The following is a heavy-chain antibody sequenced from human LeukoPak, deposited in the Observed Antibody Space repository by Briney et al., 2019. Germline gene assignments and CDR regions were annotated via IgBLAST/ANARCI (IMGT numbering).Heavy chain of an antibody. D-gene: IGHD5-24*01. Sequence: ASVKVSCKASGGTFSSYAISWVRQAPGQGLEWMGGIIPIFGTANYAQKFQGRVTITTDESTSTAYMELSSLRSEETAVYYCARGSGPGEGDGYNFNSDYWGQGTLVTVSS. CDR3: ARGSGPGEGDGYNFNSDY. J-gene: IGHJ4*02. CDR1: GGTFSSYA. V-gene: IGHV1-69*05. CDR2: IIPIFGTA.